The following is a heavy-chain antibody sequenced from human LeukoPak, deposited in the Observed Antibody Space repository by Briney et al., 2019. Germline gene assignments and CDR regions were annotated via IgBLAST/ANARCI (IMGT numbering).Heavy chain of an antibody. Sequence: ASVKVSCKASGYTFTGYYMHWVRQAPGQGLEWMGWINPNSGGTNYAQKLQGRVTMTTDTSTSTAYMELRSLRSDDTAVYYCARDRNYDFWSGYLNYYYYYYMDVWGKGTTVTVSS. CDR3: ARDRNYDFWSGYLNYYYYYYMDV. V-gene: IGHV1-2*02. CDR1: GYTFTGYY. D-gene: IGHD3-3*01. J-gene: IGHJ6*03. CDR2: INPNSGGT.